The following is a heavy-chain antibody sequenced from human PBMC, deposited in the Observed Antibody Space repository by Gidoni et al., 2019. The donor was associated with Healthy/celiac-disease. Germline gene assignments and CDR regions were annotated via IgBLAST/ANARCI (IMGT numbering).Heavy chain of an antibody. D-gene: IGHD2-2*01. CDR2: IYYSGST. Sequence: QVQLQESGPGLVKPSETLSLTCTVSVGSVSSGSYYWRWIRQPPGKGLEWIGYIYYSGSTNYNPSLKSRVTISVDTSKNQFSLKLSSVTAADTAVYYCARGGFVVVPAAKDPYYYYGMDVWGKGTTVTVSS. V-gene: IGHV4-61*01. CDR3: ARGGFVVVPAAKDPYYYYGMDV. J-gene: IGHJ6*04. CDR1: VGSVSSGSYY.